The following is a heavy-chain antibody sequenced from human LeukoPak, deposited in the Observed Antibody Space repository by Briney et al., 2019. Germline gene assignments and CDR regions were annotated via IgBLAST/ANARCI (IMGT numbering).Heavy chain of an antibody. CDR1: GFTFSSYA. V-gene: IGHV3-30-3*01. CDR2: ISYDGSNK. D-gene: IGHD6-19*01. Sequence: GGSLRLSCAASGFTFSSYAMHWARQAPGKGLEWVAVISYDGSNKYYADSVKGRFTISRDNSKNTLYLQMNSLRAEDTAVYYCARAQGIAVAGKPGGAFDIWGQGTMVTVSS. CDR3: ARAQGIAVAGKPGGAFDI. J-gene: IGHJ3*02.